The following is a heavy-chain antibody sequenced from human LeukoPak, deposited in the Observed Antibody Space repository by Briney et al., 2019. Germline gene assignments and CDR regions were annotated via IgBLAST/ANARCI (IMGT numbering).Heavy chain of an antibody. J-gene: IGHJ4*02. V-gene: IGHV3-7*05. D-gene: IGHD2/OR15-2a*01. CDR3: TTVSTLAFDY. CDR1: GFTFSNYW. Sequence: GGSLRLSCAASGFTFSNYWMTWVRQVPGKGLEWVTNIKEEGSDKSYVDSVKGRCTISRDNARNSLYLQMKSLRAEDTAVYYCTTVSTLAFDYWGRGTLVTVSS. CDR2: IKEEGSDK.